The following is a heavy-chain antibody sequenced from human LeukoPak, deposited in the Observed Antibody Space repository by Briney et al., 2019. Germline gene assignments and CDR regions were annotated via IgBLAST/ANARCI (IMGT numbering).Heavy chain of an antibody. CDR2: IDHRGST. Sequence: SETLSLTCAVYGGSFRGYYWSWLRQSPGKGLEWIGEIDHRGSTNYNPSLKSRVIISVDTSKNQFSLKLSSVTAADTAVYYCAREVAALRGAFDIWGQGTMVTVSS. CDR1: GGSFRGYY. D-gene: IGHD2-15*01. J-gene: IGHJ3*02. CDR3: AREVAALRGAFDI. V-gene: IGHV4-34*01.